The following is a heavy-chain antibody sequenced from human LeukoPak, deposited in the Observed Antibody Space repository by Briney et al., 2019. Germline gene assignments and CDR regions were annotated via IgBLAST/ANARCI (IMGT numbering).Heavy chain of an antibody. J-gene: IGHJ3*02. Sequence: PSETLSLTCTVSGGSISSYYWSWIRQPPGKGLEWIGYIYYSGSTHYNPSLKSRVTISVDTSNNQFSLKLTSVTAADTAVYFCAREVCTGGHCSDAFDIWGQGTMVTVSS. CDR3: AREVCTGGHCSDAFDI. D-gene: IGHD2-8*02. CDR2: IYYSGST. CDR1: GGSISSYY. V-gene: IGHV4-59*01.